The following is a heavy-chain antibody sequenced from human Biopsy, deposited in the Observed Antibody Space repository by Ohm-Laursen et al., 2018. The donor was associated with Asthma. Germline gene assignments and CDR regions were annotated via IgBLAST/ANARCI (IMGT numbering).Heavy chain of an antibody. J-gene: IGHJ3*01. Sequence: ASVKVSCKASGYNFISFAIHWVRQASGQRLEWMGWVNTGNGDTKYSQKFQGRVTITRDTSASTAYMELRSLRSEDTATYYCARTYYDFLTGQVKDVFGVWGQGTMVTVFS. V-gene: IGHV1-3*04. D-gene: IGHD3-9*01. CDR2: VNTGNGDT. CDR1: GYNFISFA. CDR3: ARTYYDFLTGQVKDVFGV.